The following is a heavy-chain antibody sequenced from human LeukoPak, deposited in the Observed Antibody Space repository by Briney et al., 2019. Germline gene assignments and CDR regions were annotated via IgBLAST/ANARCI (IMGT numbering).Heavy chain of an antibody. CDR1: GFTFSSYA. CDR3: AKDLGDSSGYNPFHY. Sequence: GGSLRLSCAASGFTFSSYATSWVRQAPGKGPEWVSAISGSGGSTYCADSVKGRFTISRDNSKNTLYLQMNSLRAEDTAVYYCAKDLGDSSGYNPFHYWGQGTLVTVSS. D-gene: IGHD3-22*01. V-gene: IGHV3-23*01. J-gene: IGHJ4*02. CDR2: ISGSGGST.